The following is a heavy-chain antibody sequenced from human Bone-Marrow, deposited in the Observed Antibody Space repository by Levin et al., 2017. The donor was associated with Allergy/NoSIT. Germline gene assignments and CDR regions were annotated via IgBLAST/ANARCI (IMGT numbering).Heavy chain of an antibody. V-gene: IGHV3-66*01. CDR2: MYSGGST. Sequence: GASVKVSCAASGFTVSSNYMSWVRQAPGKGLEWVSVMYSGGSTYYADSVKDRFTISRDNSKNTLYLQMNSLRAEDTAVYYCTSPMIILGSGVGYWGQGTLVTVSS. CDR3: TSPMIILGSGVGY. CDR1: GFTVSSNY. J-gene: IGHJ4*02. D-gene: IGHD3-22*01.